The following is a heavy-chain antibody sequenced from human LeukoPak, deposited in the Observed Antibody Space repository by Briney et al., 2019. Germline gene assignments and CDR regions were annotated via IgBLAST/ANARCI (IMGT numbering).Heavy chain of an antibody. V-gene: IGHV3-23*01. J-gene: IGHJ4*02. CDR3: GKDFYDSGSN. CDR1: GFTFSSDA. D-gene: IGHD3-10*01. Sequence: QPGGSLRLSCVVSGFTFSSDAMNWVRQAPGKGLEWVSVISGSGDSTHYADSVKGRFTISRDNSKNTLYLQMNSLRVEDTAVYYCGKDFYDSGSNWGQGTLVTVSS. CDR2: ISGSGDST.